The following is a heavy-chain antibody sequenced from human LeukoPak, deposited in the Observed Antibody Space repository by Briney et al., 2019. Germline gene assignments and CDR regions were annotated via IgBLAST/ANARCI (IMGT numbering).Heavy chain of an antibody. V-gene: IGHV3-33*06. CDR3: AKHSYRVDSFTDY. Sequence: GRSLRLSCEASGFTFSSYGMHWVRQAPGKGLEWVAVIWYDGNNKYYADSVKGRFTISRDNSKNTLYLQMNSLRAEDTAVYYCAKHSYRVDSFTDYWGQGTLVTVSS. J-gene: IGHJ4*02. CDR1: GFTFSSYG. CDR2: IWYDGNNK. D-gene: IGHD5-12*01.